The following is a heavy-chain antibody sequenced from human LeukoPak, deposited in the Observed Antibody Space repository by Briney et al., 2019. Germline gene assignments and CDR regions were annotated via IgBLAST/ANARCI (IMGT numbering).Heavy chain of an antibody. V-gene: IGHV4-59*01. J-gene: IGHJ4*02. CDR1: GGSISSYY. Sequence: SETLSLTCTVSGGSISSYYWSRIRQPPGKGLQWIGYIYYSGSTNYNPSLKSRVTTSVDPSKNQFSLKLSSVTAADTAVYYGARGPSHYFDYWGQGTLVTVSS. CDR2: IYYSGST. CDR3: ARGPSHYFDY.